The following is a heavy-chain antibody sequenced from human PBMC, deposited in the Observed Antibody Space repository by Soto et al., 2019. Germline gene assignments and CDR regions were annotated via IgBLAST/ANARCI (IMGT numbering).Heavy chain of an antibody. J-gene: IGHJ6*03. CDR1: GGSFSGYY. Sequence: SETLSLTCAVYGGSFSGYYWSWIRQPPGKGLEWIGEINHSGSTNYNPSLKSRVTISVDTSKNQFSLKLSSVTAADTAVYYCARDDYYMDVWGKGTTVTVSS. CDR2: INHSGST. CDR3: ARDDYYMDV. V-gene: IGHV4-34*01.